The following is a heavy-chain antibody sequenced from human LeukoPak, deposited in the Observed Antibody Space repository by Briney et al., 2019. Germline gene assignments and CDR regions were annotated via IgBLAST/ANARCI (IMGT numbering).Heavy chain of an antibody. CDR3: ARGLRQWLKAQPHYFDY. D-gene: IGHD6-19*01. CDR1: GGSFSGYY. Sequence: SETLSLTCAVYGGSFSGYYWSWIRQPPGKGLEWIGEINHSGSTNYNPSLKSRVTISVDTSKNQFSLKLSSVTAADTAVYYCARGLRQWLKAQPHYFDYWGQGTLVTVSS. CDR2: INHSGST. V-gene: IGHV4-34*01. J-gene: IGHJ4*02.